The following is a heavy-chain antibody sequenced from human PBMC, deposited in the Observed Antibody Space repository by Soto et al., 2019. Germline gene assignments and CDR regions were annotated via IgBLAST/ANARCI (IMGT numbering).Heavy chain of an antibody. CDR1: GYTFTSYD. D-gene: IGHD3-3*01. J-gene: IGHJ5*02. Sequence: ASVKVSCTASGYTFTSYDINWVRQATGQGLEWMGWMNAGNGNTRYAQKFQGRVTITRDTSASTAYMELSSLRSEDTAVYYCARVSGAYDFWSGYSLSPWGQGTLVTVSS. CDR2: MNAGNGNT. V-gene: IGHV1-3*01. CDR3: ARVSGAYDFWSGYSLSP.